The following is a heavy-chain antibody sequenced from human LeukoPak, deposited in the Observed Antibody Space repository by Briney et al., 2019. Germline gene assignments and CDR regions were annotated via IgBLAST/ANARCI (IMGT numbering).Heavy chain of an antibody. D-gene: IGHD4-17*01. J-gene: IGHJ4*02. Sequence: GGSLRLSCAASGSTFSSYAMSWVRQAPGKGLEWVSAISGSGGSTYYADSVKGRFTISRDNSKNTLYLQMNSLRAEDTAVYYCAKDHLIYGDYVRYFDYWGQGTLVTVSS. CDR2: ISGSGGST. CDR1: GSTFSSYA. CDR3: AKDHLIYGDYVRYFDY. V-gene: IGHV3-23*01.